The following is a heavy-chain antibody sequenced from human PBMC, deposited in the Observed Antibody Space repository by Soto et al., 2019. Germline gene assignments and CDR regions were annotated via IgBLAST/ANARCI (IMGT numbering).Heavy chain of an antibody. J-gene: IGHJ4*02. CDR1: GFTFSNAW. D-gene: IGHD6-19*01. CDR2: IKSKTDGGTT. CDR3: TTLSSGWDRELDY. Sequence: GGSLRLSCAASGFTFSNAWMSWVRQAPGKGLEWVGRIKSKTDGGTTDYAAPVKGRFTISRDDSKNTLYLQMNSLKTEDTAVYYCTTLSSGWDRELDYWGQGTLVTVSS. V-gene: IGHV3-15*01.